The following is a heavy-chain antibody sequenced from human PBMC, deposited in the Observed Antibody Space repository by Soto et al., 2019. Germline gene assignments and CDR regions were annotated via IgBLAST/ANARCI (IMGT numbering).Heavy chain of an antibody. CDR2: VYYSGNT. Sequence: QVQLQESGPGLVKPSETLSLTCTVSVDSFSRYYWSWIRQPPGKGLEWIGYVYYSGNTDYNPSLKSRVTISIATSSNPSSLPPTSVTAADTAVYSCVNDRGSSGWLLDSWGSGTLVTVSS. V-gene: IGHV4-59*01. D-gene: IGHD6-19*01. CDR3: VNDRGSSGWLLDS. J-gene: IGHJ4*02. CDR1: VDSFSRYY.